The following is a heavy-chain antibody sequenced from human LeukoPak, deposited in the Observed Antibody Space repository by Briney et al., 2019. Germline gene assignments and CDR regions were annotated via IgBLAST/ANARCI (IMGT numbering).Heavy chain of an antibody. CDR3: ARDRGYSGSFDY. J-gene: IGHJ4*02. D-gene: IGHD5-12*01. CDR2: MYYSGST. CDR1: GASISNYY. Sequence: SETLSLTCTGSGASISNYYWSWIRQPPGKGLEWIGYMYYSGSTNYNPSLKSLVTISIDSSSSQFSVKLSSVTAADTAVYFCARDRGYSGSFDYWGQGTLVTVSS. V-gene: IGHV4-59*01.